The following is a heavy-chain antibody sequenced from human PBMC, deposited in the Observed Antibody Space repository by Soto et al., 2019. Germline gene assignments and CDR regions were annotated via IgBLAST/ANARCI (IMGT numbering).Heavy chain of an antibody. J-gene: IGHJ4*02. CDR2: SRDKAHSYTT. CDR1: AFTLSDHF. CDR3: ARSMAYGGGYPFDY. D-gene: IGHD2-21*01. V-gene: IGHV3-72*01. Sequence: EVQLVESGGGLVQPGGSLRLSCAVSAFTLSDHFIDWVRQAPGKGLEWVGRSRDKAHSYTTEYIASVKGRFTISRHDSRNALYLQMNSLKSEDTAVYYCARSMAYGGGYPFDYWGQGTLVTVSS.